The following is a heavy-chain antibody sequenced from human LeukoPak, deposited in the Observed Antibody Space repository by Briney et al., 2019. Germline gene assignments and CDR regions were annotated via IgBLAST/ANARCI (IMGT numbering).Heavy chain of an antibody. CDR3: AGSKRTTRIYYMDV. Sequence: ASVKVSCKASGYTFTGYYMHWVRQAPGQGLEWMGWISAYNGNTNYAQKLQGRVTMTTDTSTSTAYMELRSLRSDDTAVYYCAGSKRTTRIYYMDVWGKGTTVTVSS. V-gene: IGHV1-18*04. CDR1: GYTFTGYY. J-gene: IGHJ6*03. CDR2: ISAYNGNT. D-gene: IGHD1-14*01.